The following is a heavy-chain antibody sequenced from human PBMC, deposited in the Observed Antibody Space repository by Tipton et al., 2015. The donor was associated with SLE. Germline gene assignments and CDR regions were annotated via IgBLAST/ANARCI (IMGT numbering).Heavy chain of an antibody. D-gene: IGHD3-3*01. V-gene: IGHV3-30*02. CDR2: IRYDGSNK. J-gene: IGHJ3*02. Sequence: SLRLSCAASGFTFSSYGMHWVRQAPGKGLEWVAFIRYDGSNKYYADSVKGRFTISRDNSKNTLYLQMNSLRAEDTAVYYCASPHSSITIFGVGGAFDIWGQGTMVTVSS. CDR1: GFTFSSYG. CDR3: ASPHSSITIFGVGGAFDI.